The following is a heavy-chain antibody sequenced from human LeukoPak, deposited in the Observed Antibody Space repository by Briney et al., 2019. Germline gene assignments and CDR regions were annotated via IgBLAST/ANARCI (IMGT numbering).Heavy chain of an antibody. J-gene: IGHJ6*02. Sequence: GGSLRLSCVASGFTFSSYTLSWVRQGPGKGLEWVSSISSSSSHIYYADSVKGRFTISRDNARNSVYLQTNSLRAEDTAVYYCARAYDHFWSAYYRDYGMDVWGQGTAVTVS. D-gene: IGHD3-3*01. V-gene: IGHV3-21*01. CDR3: ARAYDHFWSAYYRDYGMDV. CDR1: GFTFSSYT. CDR2: ISSSSSHI.